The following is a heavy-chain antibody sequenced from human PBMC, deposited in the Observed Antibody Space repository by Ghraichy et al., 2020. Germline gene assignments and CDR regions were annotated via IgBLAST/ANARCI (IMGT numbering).Heavy chain of an antibody. J-gene: IGHJ4*02. CDR3: AKDCTPGIAVAGTPGNDY. V-gene: IGHV3-30*02. CDR1: GFTFSSYG. D-gene: IGHD6-19*01. CDR2: IRYDGSNK. Sequence: GGSLRLSCAASGFTFSSYGMHWVRQAPGKGLEWVAFIRYDGSNKYYADSVKGRFTISRDNSKNTLYLQMNSLRAEDTAVYYCAKDCTPGIAVAGTPGNDYWGQGTLVTVSS.